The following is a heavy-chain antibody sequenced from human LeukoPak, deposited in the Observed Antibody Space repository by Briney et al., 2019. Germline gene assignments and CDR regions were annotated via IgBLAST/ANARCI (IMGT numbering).Heavy chain of an antibody. CDR2: IRYDGSNK. V-gene: IGHV3-30*02. Sequence: PGGSLRLSCAASGFTFSSYGMHWVRQAPGKGLEWVAFIRYDGSNKYYADSVKGRFTISRDNSKNTLYLQMNSLRAEDTAVYYCATYQPPYYYYYMDVWGKGTTVTVSS. CDR1: GFTFSSYG. CDR3: ATYQPPYYYYYMDV. J-gene: IGHJ6*03. D-gene: IGHD2-2*01.